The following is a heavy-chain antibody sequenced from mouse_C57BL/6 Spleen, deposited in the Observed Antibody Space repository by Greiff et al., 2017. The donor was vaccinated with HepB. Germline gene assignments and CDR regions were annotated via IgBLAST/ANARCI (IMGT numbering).Heavy chain of an antibody. V-gene: IGHV1-82*01. CDR2: IYPGDGDT. CDR3: AKAFITTVNYAMDY. Sequence: QVQLQQSGPELVKPGASVKISCKASGYAFSSSWMNWVKQRPGKGLEWIGRIYPGDGDTNYNGKFKGKATLTADKSSSTAYMQLSSLTSEDSAVYFCAKAFITTVNYAMDYWGQGTSVTVSS. J-gene: IGHJ4*01. CDR1: GYAFSSSW. D-gene: IGHD1-1*01.